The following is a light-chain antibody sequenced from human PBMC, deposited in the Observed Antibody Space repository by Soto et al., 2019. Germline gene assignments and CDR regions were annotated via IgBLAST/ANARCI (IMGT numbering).Light chain of an antibody. CDR1: QSVSTY. CDR2: DAS. V-gene: IGKV3-11*01. CDR3: QQRSNWPSIT. J-gene: IGKJ5*01. Sequence: ETVLTQSPATLSLSPGESATLSCRASQSVSTYLAWYQQKPGQGPRLLIYDASTRATGIPARFSGSGSGTDFTLTISSLEPEDFAVYFCQQRSNWPSITFDQGTRLEI.